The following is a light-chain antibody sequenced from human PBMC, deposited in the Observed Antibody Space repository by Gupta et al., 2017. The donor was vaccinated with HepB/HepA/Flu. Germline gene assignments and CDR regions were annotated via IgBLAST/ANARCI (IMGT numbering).Light chain of an antibody. CDR2: LNSDGSH. CDR3: QTLGTDIQL. V-gene: IGLV4-69*01. Sequence: QLVLTQSPSASASLGASVRLTCTLSSGHSDYAIAWHQQQPEQGPRYLMKLNSDGSHSKGDGIPDRFSGSRSGAERYLTISSLQSEDEADYYCQTLGTDIQLFGGGTKLTVL. J-gene: IGLJ2*01. CDR1: SGHSDYA.